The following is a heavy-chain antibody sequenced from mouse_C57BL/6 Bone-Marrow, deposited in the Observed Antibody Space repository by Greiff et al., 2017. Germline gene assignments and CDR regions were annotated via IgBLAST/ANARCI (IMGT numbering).Heavy chain of an antibody. CDR3: AREGYDYTWFAY. D-gene: IGHD2-4*01. CDR2: ISDGSSYT. CDR1: GFTFSSYA. Sequence: EVMLVESGGGLVKPGGSLKLSCAASGFTFSSYAMSWVRQTPEKRLEWVATISDGSSYTYYPDKVKGRFTISTDNAKNNLYLQMSHLKSEDTAMYYCAREGYDYTWFAYWGQGTLVTVSA. V-gene: IGHV5-4*01. J-gene: IGHJ3*01.